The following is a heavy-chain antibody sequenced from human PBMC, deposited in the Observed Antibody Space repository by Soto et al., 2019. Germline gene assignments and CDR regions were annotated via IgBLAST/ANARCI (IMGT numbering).Heavy chain of an antibody. D-gene: IGHD4-17*01. CDR3: ARDGYGDYEDFDY. Sequence: EVQLVESGGGLVQPGGSLRLSCAASGFTVSSNYMSWVRQAPGKGLEWVSVIYSGGSTYYADSVKGRFTISRDNSKNTLYLQMNSLRTGVTAVYYCARDGYGDYEDFDYWGQGTLVTVSS. CDR1: GFTVSSNY. CDR2: IYSGGST. J-gene: IGHJ4*02. V-gene: IGHV3-66*01.